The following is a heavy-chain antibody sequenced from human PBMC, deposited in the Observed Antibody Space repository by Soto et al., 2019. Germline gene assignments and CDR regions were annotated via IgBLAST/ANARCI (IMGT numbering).Heavy chain of an antibody. V-gene: IGHV3-23*01. CDR2: ISGSGNKT. CDR3: VRGVRLHFDL. J-gene: IGHJ4*02. Sequence: PGGSLRLSCGVSGFTFSTYAMSWVRQAPGKGLEWVSAISGSGNKTFYADSVEGRFTISRDNSKNTLHLHMSRLRVEDTAVYYCVRGVRLHFDLWGQGTLVTVSS. CDR1: GFTFSTYA.